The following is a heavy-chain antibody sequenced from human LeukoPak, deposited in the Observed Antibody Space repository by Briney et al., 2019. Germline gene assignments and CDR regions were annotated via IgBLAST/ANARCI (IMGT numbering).Heavy chain of an antibody. CDR1: GFTFSSYA. Sequence: GGSLRLSCAASGFTFSSYAMSWVRQAPGKGLEWVSAISGSGGSTYYADSVKGRFTISRDNSKNTLYLQMNSLRAEGTAVYYCAKAPRGGPSPALGYFDYWGQGTLVTVSS. CDR2: ISGSGGST. D-gene: IGHD7-27*01. CDR3: AKAPRGGPSPALGYFDY. J-gene: IGHJ4*02. V-gene: IGHV3-23*01.